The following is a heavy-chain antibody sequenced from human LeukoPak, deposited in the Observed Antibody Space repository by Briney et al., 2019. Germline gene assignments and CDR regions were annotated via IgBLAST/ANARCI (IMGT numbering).Heavy chain of an antibody. CDR3: ARAGNYYGRHTNWFDP. J-gene: IGHJ5*02. V-gene: IGHV3-21*01. D-gene: IGHD3-10*01. Sequence: PGGSLRHSCAASGFTFSSYSMNWVRQAPGKGLEWVSSISTGSSYIYYADSVKGRFTISRDNAKNSLYLQMNSLRAEDTAVYYCARAGNYYGRHTNWFDPWGQGTLVTVSS. CDR1: GFTFSSYS. CDR2: ISTGSSYI.